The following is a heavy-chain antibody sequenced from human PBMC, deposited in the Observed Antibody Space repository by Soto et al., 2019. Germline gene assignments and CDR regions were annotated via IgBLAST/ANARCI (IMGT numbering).Heavy chain of an antibody. CDR1: GGTFSSYA. CDR2: IIPIFGTA. D-gene: IGHD5-18*01. V-gene: IGHV1-69*13. J-gene: IGHJ3*02. CDR3: ARGGYSYGYQIRIVNAFDI. Sequence: SVKVSCKASGGTFSSYAISWVRQAPGRGLEWMGGIIPIFGTANYAQKFQGRVTITADESTSTAYMELSSLRSEDTAVYYCARGGYSYGYQIRIVNAFDIWGQGTIVTVSS.